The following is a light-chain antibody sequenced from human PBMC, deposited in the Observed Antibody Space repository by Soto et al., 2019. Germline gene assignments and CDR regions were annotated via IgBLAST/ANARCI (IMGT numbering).Light chain of an antibody. CDR1: SSDVGAYNY. V-gene: IGLV2-8*01. Sequence: QSALTQPPSASGSPGQSVTISCTGTSSDVGAYNYVSWYQQHPGKAPKLMISEVNKRPSGVPDRFAGSKSGNTASLTVSGLQAEDEADYYCSSYAGSHYYIIFGGGTKLTVL. CDR2: EVN. CDR3: SSYAGSHYYII. J-gene: IGLJ2*01.